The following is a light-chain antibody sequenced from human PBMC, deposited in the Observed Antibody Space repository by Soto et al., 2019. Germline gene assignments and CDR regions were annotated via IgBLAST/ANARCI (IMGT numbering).Light chain of an antibody. CDR3: QQRSKWLT. J-gene: IGKJ4*01. Sequence: EIVLTQSPATLSLSPGERATLSCRASQSVSNLLAWYQQKPGQAPRLLIYDASNRATGIPARFSGSGSGTDFTLTISSLEPEDFAVYYCQQRSKWLTFGGGTKVEVK. CDR1: QSVSNL. V-gene: IGKV3-11*01. CDR2: DAS.